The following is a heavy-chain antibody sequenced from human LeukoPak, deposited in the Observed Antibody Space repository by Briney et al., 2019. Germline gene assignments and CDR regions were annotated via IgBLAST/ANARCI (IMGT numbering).Heavy chain of an antibody. V-gene: IGHV1-2*02. CDR3: ASDYGDYAGFDY. CDR1: GYTFTGYY. D-gene: IGHD4-17*01. Sequence: ASVKVSCKASGYTFTGYYIHWVRQAPGQGLEWMGCINPNSGGTNYAQKFQGRVTMTRDTSISTAYMELSRLRSDDTAVYYCASDYGDYAGFDYWGQGTLVTVSS. J-gene: IGHJ4*02. CDR2: INPNSGGT.